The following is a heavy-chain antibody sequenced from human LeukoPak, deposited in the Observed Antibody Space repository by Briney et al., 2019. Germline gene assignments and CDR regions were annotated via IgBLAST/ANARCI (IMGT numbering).Heavy chain of an antibody. D-gene: IGHD3-16*01. CDR1: GFTFSSYW. CDR2: INHNGNVN. CDR3: ARGGGLDV. Sequence: GSLRLSCAASGFTFSSYWMNWARQAPGKGLEWVASINHNGNVNYYVDSVKGRFTISRDNAKNSLYMQMSNLRAEDTAVYFCARGGGLDVWGQGATVTVSS. V-gene: IGHV3-7*03. J-gene: IGHJ6*02.